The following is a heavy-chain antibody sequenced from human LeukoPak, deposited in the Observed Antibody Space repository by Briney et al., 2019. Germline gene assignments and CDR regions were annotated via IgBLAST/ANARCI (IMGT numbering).Heavy chain of an antibody. J-gene: IGHJ5*02. CDR2: VSGSGGST. V-gene: IGHV3-23*01. D-gene: IGHD3-10*01. CDR1: GFTFSTYA. CDR3: AKGGSGRWNWFDP. Sequence: GGSLRLSCEASGFTFSTYAMSWVRQAPGKGLEWVSSVSGSGGSTYYADPVRGRFTISRDNSNNTLYLRTNSLTADDTAVYYCAKGGSGRWNWFDPWGQGTLVTVSS.